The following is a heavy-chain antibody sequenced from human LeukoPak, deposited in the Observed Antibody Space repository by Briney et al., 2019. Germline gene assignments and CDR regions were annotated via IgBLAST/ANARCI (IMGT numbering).Heavy chain of an antibody. D-gene: IGHD3-22*01. CDR2: MNPNSGNT. CDR1: VYTFTSYD. Sequence: ASVKVSCKASVYTFTSYDINWVRQATGQGLEWMGWMNPNSGNTGYAQKFKGRVTMTRNTSISTAYMELSSLRSEDTAVYYCARGREAQYYYDSSGYDYWGQGTLVTVSS. V-gene: IGHV1-8*01. CDR3: ARGREAQYYYDSSGYDY. J-gene: IGHJ4*02.